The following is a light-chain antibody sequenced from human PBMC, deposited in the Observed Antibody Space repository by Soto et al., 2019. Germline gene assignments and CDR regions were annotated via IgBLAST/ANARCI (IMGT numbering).Light chain of an antibody. Sequence: EIVMTQSPATLSVSPGQRVTLSCRASQSVSIHLAWYQQKPGQSPRLLISDASSRATGIPDRFSGSGSGTDFSLTISSLQSEDFAIYYCQQYNYSPRTFGQGTTLEIK. CDR3: QQYNYSPRT. CDR2: DAS. V-gene: IGKV3-15*01. J-gene: IGKJ2*02. CDR1: QSVSIH.